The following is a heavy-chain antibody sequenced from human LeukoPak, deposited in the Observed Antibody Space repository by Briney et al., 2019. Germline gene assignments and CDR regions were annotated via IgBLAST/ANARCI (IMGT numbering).Heavy chain of an antibody. J-gene: IGHJ4*02. CDR2: IKQDGSEI. V-gene: IGHV3-7*05. CDR1: GFTFSSYG. Sequence: PGGSLRLSCAASGFTFSSYGLSWVRQAPGKGLEWVANIKQDGSEIDYVEYVKGRFTISRDNAENSLSLQMNNLRADDTAVYYCATEVGFRADSWGQGTLVTVSS. D-gene: IGHD3-10*01. CDR3: ATEVGFRADS.